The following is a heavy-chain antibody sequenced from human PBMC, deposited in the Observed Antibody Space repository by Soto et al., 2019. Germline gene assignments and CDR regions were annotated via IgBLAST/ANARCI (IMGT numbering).Heavy chain of an antibody. D-gene: IGHD1-26*01. CDR3: ATEDSGRYLPYYFDY. CDR1: GGSIRNYY. Sequence: ASETLSLTCTVSGGSIRNYYWSWIRQPPGKGLEWIGNIYHSGTTNYNPSLKSRVTISIDTPKIQFSLKLTSVTAADTAVYYCATEDSGRYLPYYFDYWGQGALVTVSS. V-gene: IGHV4-59*08. CDR2: IYHSGTT. J-gene: IGHJ4*02.